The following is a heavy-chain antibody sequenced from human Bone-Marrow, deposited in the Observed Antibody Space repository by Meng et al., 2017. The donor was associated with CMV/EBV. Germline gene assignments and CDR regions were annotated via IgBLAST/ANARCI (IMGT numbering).Heavy chain of an antibody. J-gene: IGHJ5*02. CDR2: IIPIFGTA. V-gene: IGHV1-69*05. Sequence: SVKVSCKASGGTFSSYAISWVRQAPGQGLEWMRGIIPIFGTANYAQKFQGRVTITTDESTSTAYMELSSLRSEDTAVYYCARDTVVFGDPRGGFDPWGQGTLVTVSS. CDR3: ARDTVVFGDPRGGFDP. D-gene: IGHD2-21*02. CDR1: GGTFSSYA.